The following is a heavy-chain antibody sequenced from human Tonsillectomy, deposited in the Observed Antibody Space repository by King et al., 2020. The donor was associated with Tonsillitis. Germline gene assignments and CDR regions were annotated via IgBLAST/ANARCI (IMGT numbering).Heavy chain of an antibody. J-gene: IGHJ6*03. D-gene: IGHD6-13*01. CDR2: IYYSGST. CDR1: GGSISSSSYY. Sequence: QLQESGPGLVKTSETLSLTCTVSGGSISSSSYYWGWIRQPPGKGLEWIGSIYYSGSTYYNPSLKSRVTISVDTSKNQFSLKLSSVTAADTAVYYCARHSIAAAGPILYYYYYMDVWGKGTTVTVSS. V-gene: IGHV4-39*01. CDR3: ARHSIAAAGPILYYYYYMDV.